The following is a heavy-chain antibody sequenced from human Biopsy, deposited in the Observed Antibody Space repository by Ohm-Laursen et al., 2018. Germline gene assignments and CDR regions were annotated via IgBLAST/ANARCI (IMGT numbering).Heavy chain of an antibody. CDR2: IYYSGNT. CDR3: ARQVDFWSGYVDY. V-gene: IGHV4-39*01. CDR1: GGSISDSTYH. D-gene: IGHD3-3*01. J-gene: IGHJ4*02. Sequence: TLSLTCTVSGGSISDSTYHWGWIRQSPGKGLEWIGNIYYSGNTDYSPSLKSRVTISVDTSNNQFSLKLRSVTVADTAVYYCARQVDFWSGYVDYWGQGTLVAVSS.